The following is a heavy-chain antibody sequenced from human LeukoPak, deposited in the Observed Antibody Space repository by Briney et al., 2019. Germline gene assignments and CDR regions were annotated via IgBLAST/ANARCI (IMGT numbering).Heavy chain of an antibody. J-gene: IGHJ4*02. V-gene: IGHV1-2*02. Sequence: ASVKVSCKASGYTFTGYYMHWVRQAPGQGLEWMGWSNPNSGGTNYAQKFQGRGTMTRDTSISTAYMELSRLRSDDTAVYYCARDPLYIWWLRTHPGQDYYFDYWGQGTLVTVSS. CDR2: SNPNSGGT. D-gene: IGHD5-12*01. CDR3: ARDPLYIWWLRTHPGQDYYFDY. CDR1: GYTFTGYY.